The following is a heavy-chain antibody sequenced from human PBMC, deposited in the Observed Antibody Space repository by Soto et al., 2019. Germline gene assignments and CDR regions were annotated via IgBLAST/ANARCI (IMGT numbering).Heavy chain of an antibody. D-gene: IGHD6-13*01. V-gene: IGHV4-34*01. CDR2: NNHSRST. Sequence: PSETLSLTCAVYGGSFSVYYWSWIRQPPGKGLEWVGENNHSRSTNYNPSLKSRVTISVDTSKNQFSLKLSSVTAADTAVYFFLSVLGCGRYSSSWHPRCNYFDYWGQGTLVTIS. CDR3: LSVLGCGRYSSSWHPRCNYFDY. CDR1: GGSFSVYY. J-gene: IGHJ4*02.